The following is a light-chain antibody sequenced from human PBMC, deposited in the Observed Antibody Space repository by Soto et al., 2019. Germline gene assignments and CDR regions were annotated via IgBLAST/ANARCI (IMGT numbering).Light chain of an antibody. CDR2: ASS. CDR1: SSDVGSYNY. Sequence: QSVLTQPASVSVSPGQSITISCTGTSSDVGSYNYVSWYQQHPGKAPRLMIYASSNRPSGVSHRFSGSRSGNTASLTISGLQAEDEADYFCSSYTSGSTLYVFGSGTKVTVL. CDR3: SSYTSGSTLYV. J-gene: IGLJ1*01. V-gene: IGLV2-14*01.